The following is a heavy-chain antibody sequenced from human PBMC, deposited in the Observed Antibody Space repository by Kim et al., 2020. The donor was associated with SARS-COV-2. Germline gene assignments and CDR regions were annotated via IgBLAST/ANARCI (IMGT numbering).Heavy chain of an antibody. CDR3: ARGNAASHIDY. J-gene: IGHJ4*02. Sequence: GGSLRLSCAASGFTFSSYAMHWVRQAPGKGLEWVAVISYDGSNKYYADSVKGRFTISRDNSKNTLYLQMNSLRAEDTAVYYCARGNAASHIDYWRQGTLVAVSS. CDR2: ISYDGSNK. CDR1: GFTFSSYA. D-gene: IGHD1-1*01. V-gene: IGHV3-30-3*01.